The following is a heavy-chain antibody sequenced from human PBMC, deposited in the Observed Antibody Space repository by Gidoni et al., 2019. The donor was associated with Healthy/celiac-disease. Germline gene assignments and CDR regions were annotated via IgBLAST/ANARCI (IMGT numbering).Heavy chain of an antibody. D-gene: IGHD3-22*01. V-gene: IGHV1-18*01. CDR3: ARDLANYYDSSGYYVGAFDI. Sequence: QVQLVQSGAEVKKPGASVKVSRYASCYTFTSYGISWVRQAPGQGLEWMGWISAYNGNTNYAQKLQGRVTMTTDTSTSTAYMELRSLRSDDTAVYYCARDLANYYDSSGYYVGAFDIWGQGTMVTVSS. J-gene: IGHJ3*02. CDR2: ISAYNGNT. CDR1: CYTFTSYG.